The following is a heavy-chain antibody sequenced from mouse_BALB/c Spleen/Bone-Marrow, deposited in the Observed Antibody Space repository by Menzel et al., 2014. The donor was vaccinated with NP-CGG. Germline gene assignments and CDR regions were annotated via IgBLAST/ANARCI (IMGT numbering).Heavy chain of an antibody. D-gene: IGHD2-10*02. CDR1: GFSLTSYD. V-gene: IGHV2-6*02. CDR2: IWSDGSA. Sequence: VQLQQSGPGLVAPSQRAPITCTVSGFSLTSYDLHWVRQPPGKGLEWLVVIWSDGSATYNSVLKSRLSISKDNSKSQVFFKINSFQTDDTAMYYCARKKYGNYAMDYWGQGASVTVSS. CDR3: ARKKYGNYAMDY. J-gene: IGHJ4*01.